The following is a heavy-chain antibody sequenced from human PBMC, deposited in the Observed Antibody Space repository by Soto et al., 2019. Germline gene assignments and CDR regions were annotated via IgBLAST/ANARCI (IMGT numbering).Heavy chain of an antibody. V-gene: IGHV4-61*01. CDR2: IYHSGST. CDR3: ARGPYCSGGSCTDEYFQH. Sequence: SETLSLTCTVSGGSVSSSTYSWTWIRQPPGKGLEWIGFIYHSGSTNYNPSLKSRVTISVDTSKNQFSLKLSSVTAADTAVYYCARGPYCSGGSCTDEYFQHWGQGTLVTVSS. CDR1: GGSVSSSTYS. J-gene: IGHJ1*01. D-gene: IGHD2-15*01.